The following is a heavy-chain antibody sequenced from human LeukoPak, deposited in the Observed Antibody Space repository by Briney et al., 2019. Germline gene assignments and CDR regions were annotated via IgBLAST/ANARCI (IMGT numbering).Heavy chain of an antibody. CDR1: GDTFSSYA. V-gene: IGHV1-69*05. J-gene: IGHJ5*02. CDR3: AATRVNWFDP. Sequence: ASVKVSCKVSGDTFSSYAISWVRQAPGQGLEWMGGIIPIFGTANYAQKFQSRVTITTDESTSTAYMELSSLRSEDTAVYYCAATRVNWFDPWGQGTLVTVSS. CDR2: IIPIFGTA.